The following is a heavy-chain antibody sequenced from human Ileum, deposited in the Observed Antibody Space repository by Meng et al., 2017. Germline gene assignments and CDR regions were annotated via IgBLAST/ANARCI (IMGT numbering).Heavy chain of an antibody. J-gene: IGHJ5*02. D-gene: IGHD3-22*01. Sequence: QGQRQGSGPGLVTPSQTLSLTCTVSGGCISGGHYFWSWIRQHPEKGLEWIGYIYHSGVTYYSPSLKSRLTISVDTSKNQFSLKLSSVTAADTAIYYCARGVVTYYDSSTLTWFDPWGQGALVTVSS. CDR2: IYHSGVT. V-gene: IGHV4-31*03. CDR3: ARGVVTYYDSSTLTWFDP. CDR1: GGCISGGHYF.